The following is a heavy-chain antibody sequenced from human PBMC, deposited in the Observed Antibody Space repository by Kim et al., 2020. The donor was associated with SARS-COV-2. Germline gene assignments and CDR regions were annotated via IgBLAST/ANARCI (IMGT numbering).Heavy chain of an antibody. CDR2: IYYSGST. J-gene: IGHJ4*02. CDR1: GGSISSSSYY. Sequence: SETLSLTCTVSGGSISSSSYYWGWIRQPPGKGLEWIGSIYYSGSTYYNPSLKSRVTISVDTSKNQFSLKLSSVTAEDTAVYYCARGTTSLVLSYWGQGTL. V-gene: IGHV4-39*01. D-gene: IGHD6-13*01. CDR3: ARGTTSLVLSY.